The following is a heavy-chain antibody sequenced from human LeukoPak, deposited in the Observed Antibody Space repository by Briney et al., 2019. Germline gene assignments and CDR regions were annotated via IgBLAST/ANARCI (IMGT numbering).Heavy chain of an antibody. CDR3: ARGQTTVTN. J-gene: IGHJ4*02. Sequence: GGSLRLSCAASGSTFSSYWMHWVRQAPGKGLVWVSRIDRDGSNTNYADSVKGRFTISRDNAKNSLYLQMNSLRAEDTAVYFCARGQTTVTNWGQGTLVTVSS. CDR2: IDRDGSNT. D-gene: IGHD4-17*01. V-gene: IGHV3-74*01. CDR1: GSTFSSYW.